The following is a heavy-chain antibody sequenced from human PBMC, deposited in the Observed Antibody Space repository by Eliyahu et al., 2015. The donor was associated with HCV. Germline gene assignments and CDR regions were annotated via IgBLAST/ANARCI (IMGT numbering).Heavy chain of an antibody. V-gene: IGHV4-38-2*02. J-gene: IGHJ4*02. Sequence: QVKLQESGPGLVKPSETLSLTCTVSGYSISSGYFWGWIRQPPGKGLEWIGSIYQTGSTYNNPSLKSRVTMSVDTSKNQFSLKLNSVTAADTAVYFCVRDEGWSYANWGQGTLVTVSS. CDR2: IYQTGST. D-gene: IGHD2-15*01. CDR3: VRDEGWSYAN. CDR1: GYSISSGYF.